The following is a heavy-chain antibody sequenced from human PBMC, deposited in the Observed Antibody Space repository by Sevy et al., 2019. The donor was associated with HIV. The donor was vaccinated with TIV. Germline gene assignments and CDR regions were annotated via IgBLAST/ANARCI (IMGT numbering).Heavy chain of an antibody. D-gene: IGHD3-22*01. CDR3: ARMGDYFDTSGYYPLKY. CDR1: GYTFTGYY. V-gene: IGHV1-2*02. J-gene: IGHJ4*02. CDR2: INPKTGGT. Sequence: ASVKVSCKASGYTFTGYYVHWLRQAPGQGLEWMGWINPKTGGTYFAKKFQDRVTMTTGTSITTAYMELSGLRFDYTAVYYCARMGDYFDTSGYYPLKYWGQGTLVTVSS.